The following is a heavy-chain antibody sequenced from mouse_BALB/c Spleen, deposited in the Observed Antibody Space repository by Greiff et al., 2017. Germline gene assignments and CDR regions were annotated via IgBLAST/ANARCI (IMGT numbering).Heavy chain of an antibody. D-gene: IGHD2-4*01. J-gene: IGHJ4*01. CDR3: ARMITPYYAMDY. CDR1: GYTFTSYV. Sequence: EVKLQESGPELVKPGASVKMSCKASGYTFTSYVMHWVKQKPGQGLEWIGYINPYNDGTKYNEKFKGKATLTSDKSSSTAYMQLKSLTSEDSAVYYCARMITPYYAMDYWGQGTSVTVSS. CDR2: INPYNDGT. V-gene: IGHV1-14*01.